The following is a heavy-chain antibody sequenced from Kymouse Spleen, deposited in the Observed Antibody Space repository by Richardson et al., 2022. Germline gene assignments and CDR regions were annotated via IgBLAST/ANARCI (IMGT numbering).Heavy chain of an antibody. J-gene: IGHJ6*02. CDR2: IYYSGST. CDR1: GGSISSYY. Sequence: QVQLQESGPGLVKPSETLSLTCTVSGGSISSYYWSWIRQPPGKGLEWIGYIYYSGSTNYNPSLKSRVTISVDTSKNQFSLKLSSVTAADTAVYYCARDYHSNYYYYGMDVWGQGTTVTVSS. D-gene: IGHD4-11,IGHD4-11*01. CDR3: ARDYHSNYYYYGMDV. V-gene: IGHV4-59*01.